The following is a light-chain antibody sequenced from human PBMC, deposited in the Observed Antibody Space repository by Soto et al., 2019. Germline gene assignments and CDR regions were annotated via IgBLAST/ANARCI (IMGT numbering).Light chain of an antibody. CDR1: QSISRQ. J-gene: IGKJ1*01. CDR2: QAS. Sequence: DIQMTQSPSTLSASVGDRVSITCRASQSISRQLAWYQQKPGKAPNLLIYQASNLETGVPSRFTGSGSGTEFTLTISSLQPDASATYSCRQYQRYWTFGQGTKVEVK. V-gene: IGKV1-5*03. CDR3: RQYQRYWT.